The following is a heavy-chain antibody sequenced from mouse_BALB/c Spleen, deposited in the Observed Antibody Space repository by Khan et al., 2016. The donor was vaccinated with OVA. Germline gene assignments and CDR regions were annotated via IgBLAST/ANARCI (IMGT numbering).Heavy chain of an antibody. J-gene: IGHJ2*01. D-gene: IGHD2-3*01. CDR1: GYTFTDYA. Sequence: QVQLKQSGPELVRPGVSVKISCKGSGYTFTDYAMHWVKQSPAKSLEWIGLISTYSGNTNYKQKFKGKATMTVDKSSSTAYMQLARLTSEDFAIYYCTRPAYDGYYDYWGQGTTLTVSS. V-gene: IGHV1S137*01. CDR3: TRPAYDGYYDY. CDR2: ISTYSGNT.